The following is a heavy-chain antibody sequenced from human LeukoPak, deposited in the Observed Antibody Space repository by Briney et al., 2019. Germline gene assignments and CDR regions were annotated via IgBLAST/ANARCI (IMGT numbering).Heavy chain of an antibody. CDR3: AAGYDSSGYKTLDV. J-gene: IGHJ6*02. V-gene: IGHV1-18*01. D-gene: IGHD3-22*01. CDR2: ISAYNGNT. CDR1: GYTFTSYG. Sequence: ASVKVSCKASGYTFTSYGISWVRQAPGQGLEWMGWISAYNGNTNYAQKFQESVTITRDMSTSTAYMELSSLRSDDTAVYYCAAGYDSSGYKTLDVWGQGTTVTVSS.